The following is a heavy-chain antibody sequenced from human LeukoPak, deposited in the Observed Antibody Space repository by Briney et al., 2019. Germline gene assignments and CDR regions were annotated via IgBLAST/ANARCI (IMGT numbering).Heavy chain of an antibody. J-gene: IGHJ4*02. V-gene: IGHV3-33*08. CDR3: AREIFAPGSYQDY. Sequence: GGSLRLSCTASGFTFGDHAMSWVRQAPGKGLEWVALIWHDASHTFYTDSVKGRFTISRDNSKNTVYLQMNSLGGEDTAVYYCAREIFAPGSYQDYWGQGTLVTVS. CDR1: GFTFGDHA. CDR2: IWHDASHT. D-gene: IGHD3-10*01.